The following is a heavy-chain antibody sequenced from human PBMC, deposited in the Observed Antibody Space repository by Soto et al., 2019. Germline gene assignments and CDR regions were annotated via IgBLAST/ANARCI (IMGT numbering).Heavy chain of an antibody. Sequence: QVHLVQSGAEVKKPGSSVKVSCKTSGGTFSDSAINWLRQTPGQGLEWMGGLVPMFRTANYAPNLQGRVSITADAYTSTVFMELSSLTFEDTAVYYCARGLGGSYFPFALWGQGTLLTVSS. D-gene: IGHD1-26*01. CDR3: ARGLGGSYFPFAL. V-gene: IGHV1-69*12. J-gene: IGHJ4*02. CDR2: LVPMFRTA. CDR1: GGTFSDSA.